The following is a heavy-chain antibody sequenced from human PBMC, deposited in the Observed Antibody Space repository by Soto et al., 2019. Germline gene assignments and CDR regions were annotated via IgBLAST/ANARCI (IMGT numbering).Heavy chain of an antibody. Sequence: ASVKVSCKASGGTFSSYAISWVRQAPGQGLEWMGGIIPIFGTANYAQKFQGRVTITADESTSTAYMELSSLRSEDTAVYYCARDTPESSSWYSGYYYYYGMDVWGQGTTVTVSS. CDR2: IIPIFGTA. J-gene: IGHJ6*02. V-gene: IGHV1-69*13. CDR3: ARDTPESSSWYSGYYYYYGMDV. CDR1: GGTFSSYA. D-gene: IGHD6-13*01.